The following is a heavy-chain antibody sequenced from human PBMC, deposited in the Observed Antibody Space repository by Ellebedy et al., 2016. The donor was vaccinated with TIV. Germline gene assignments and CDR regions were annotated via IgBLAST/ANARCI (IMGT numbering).Heavy chain of an antibody. D-gene: IGHD2-2*02. CDR1: GGTFSSYA. Sequence: ASVKVSXKASGGTFSSYAISWVRQAPGQGLEWMGWISAYNGNTNYAQKLQGRVTMTTDTSTSTAYMELRSLRSDDTAVYYCARVDRKYPVRWYFDYWGQGTLVTVSS. CDR3: ARVDRKYPVRWYFDY. J-gene: IGHJ4*02. CDR2: ISAYNGNT. V-gene: IGHV1-18*01.